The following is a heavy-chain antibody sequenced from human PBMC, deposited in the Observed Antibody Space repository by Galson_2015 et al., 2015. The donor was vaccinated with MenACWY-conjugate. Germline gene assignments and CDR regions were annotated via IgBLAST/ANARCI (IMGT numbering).Heavy chain of an antibody. J-gene: IGHJ6*02. V-gene: IGHV3-23*01. CDR1: GFTFSSYA. CDR3: AKDIRGRQDLHYYGMDV. Sequence: SLRLSCAASGFTFSSYAMSWVRQAPGKGLECVSTISGSGRSTYFADSVKGRFTISIDNSKNTLYLQMNSLRAEDTAVYYCAKDIRGRQDLHYYGMDVWGQGTTVTVSS. CDR2: ISGSGRST. D-gene: IGHD3-3*02.